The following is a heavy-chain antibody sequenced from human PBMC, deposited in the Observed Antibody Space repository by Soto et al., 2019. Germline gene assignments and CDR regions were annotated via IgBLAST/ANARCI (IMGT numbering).Heavy chain of an antibody. D-gene: IGHD3-3*01. CDR3: ARGFGGSIFGILSNFYYYAMDV. CDR1: GGSINTYY. Sequence: SETLSLTCTVSGGSINTYYWTWIRQTPGKGLEWIGYIYYTGRTNYNPSLKSRVFFSVDTSKNQFSLKLSSVTAADTAVYYCARGFGGSIFGILSNFYYYAMDVWGQGTPVTVSS. J-gene: IGHJ6*02. V-gene: IGHV4-59*12. CDR2: IYYTGRT.